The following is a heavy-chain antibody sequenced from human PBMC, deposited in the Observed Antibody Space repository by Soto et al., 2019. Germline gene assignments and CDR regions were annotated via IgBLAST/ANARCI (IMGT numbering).Heavy chain of an antibody. J-gene: IGHJ5*02. CDR3: ARRYFDWLSKTSGSWFDP. D-gene: IGHD3-9*01. CDR1: GYNFSTYW. Sequence: GKSLKISCKGSGYNFSTYWIGWVRQMPGKGLEWMGIIYPGDSDTRYSPSFQGQVTISADQSINTAYLQWSSLEASDTALYYCARRYFDWLSKTSGSWFDPWGQGTLVTVSS. V-gene: IGHV5-51*01. CDR2: IYPGDSDT.